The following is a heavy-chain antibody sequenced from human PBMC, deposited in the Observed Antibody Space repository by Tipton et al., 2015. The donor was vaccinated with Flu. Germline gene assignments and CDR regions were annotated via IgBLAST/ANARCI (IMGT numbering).Heavy chain of an antibody. CDR1: GGSISSSSYY. CDR3: ARGKGDFDY. CDR2: IYYSGST. V-gene: IGHV4-39*07. J-gene: IGHJ4*02. Sequence: TLSLTCTVSGGSISSSSYYWGWIRQPPGKGREWIGSIYYSGSTYYNPSLKSRVTISVDTSKNQFSLKLSSVTAADTAVYYCARGKGDFDYWGQGTLVTVSS.